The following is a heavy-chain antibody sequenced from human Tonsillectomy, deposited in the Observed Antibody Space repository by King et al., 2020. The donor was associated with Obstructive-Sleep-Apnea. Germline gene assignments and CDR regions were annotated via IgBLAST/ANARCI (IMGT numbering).Heavy chain of an antibody. CDR2: IDSDGTNT. CDR1: GFTFSTYC. V-gene: IGHV3-74*01. D-gene: IGHD2-15*01. Sequence: VQLVESGGGLVQPGGSLRLSCAASGFTFSTYCMHWVRQTPGKGLVWVARIDSDGTNTNYADSVKGRFTISRDNAKNTVYLQMNSLRVDDTAVYYCARDGDEARYCSDGSCYGGDWFDPWGQGTRVTVSS. J-gene: IGHJ5*02. CDR3: ARDGDEARYCSDGSCYGGDWFDP.